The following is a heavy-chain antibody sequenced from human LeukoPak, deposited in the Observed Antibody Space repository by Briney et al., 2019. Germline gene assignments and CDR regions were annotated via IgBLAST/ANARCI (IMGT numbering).Heavy chain of an antibody. J-gene: IGHJ4*02. V-gene: IGHV4-34*01. Sequence: NPSETLSLTCAVYGGSFSDYYWSWIRQPPGKGLEWIGEINHSGSTNYNPSLKSRVTISVDTSKNQFSLKLSSVTAADTAFYYCARAGGRDFHFDSWGQGTLVTVTS. CDR1: GGSFSDYY. CDR3: ARAGGRDFHFDS. CDR2: INHSGST. D-gene: IGHD5-12*01.